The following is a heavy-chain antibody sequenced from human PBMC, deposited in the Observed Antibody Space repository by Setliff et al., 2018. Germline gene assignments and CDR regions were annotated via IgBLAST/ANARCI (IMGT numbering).Heavy chain of an antibody. J-gene: IGHJ6*03. CDR1: GGSFSGYY. D-gene: IGHD2-15*01. V-gene: IGHV4-34*01. Sequence: SETLSLTCAVYGGSFSGYYWSWIRQPPGKGLEWIGEINHSGSTNYNPSLKSRVTISVDTSKDQFSPKLSSVTAADTAVYYCASQLGGYCSGGSCYSYYYYYYMDVWGKGTTVTVSS. CDR2: INHSGST. CDR3: ASQLGGYCSGGSCYSYYYYYYMDV.